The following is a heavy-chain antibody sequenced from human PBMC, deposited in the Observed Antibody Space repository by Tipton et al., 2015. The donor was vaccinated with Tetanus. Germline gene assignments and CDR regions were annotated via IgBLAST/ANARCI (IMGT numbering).Heavy chain of an antibody. CDR3: ARMQRYGMDV. J-gene: IGHJ6*02. CDR1: GGSISTTSYL. D-gene: IGHD6-25*01. CDR2: IYSNGTA. Sequence: TLSLTCTVSGGSISTTSYLWGWVRQPPEKGLQWIATIYSNGTAYYNSSVKSRGSISIDTSKNLCSLRLNSVTAADTAVYYRARMQRYGMDVWGQGTTVTVSS. V-gene: IGHV4-39*02.